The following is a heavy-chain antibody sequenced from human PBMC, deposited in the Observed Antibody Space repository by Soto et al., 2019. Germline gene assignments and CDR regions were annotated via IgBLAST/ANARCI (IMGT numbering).Heavy chain of an antibody. CDR3: ARHVGFYYFDY. D-gene: IGHD1-26*01. Sequence: GSLRLSCAASGFTFSTYAMAWVRKAPGKGLEWIGSIYYSGSTYYNPSLKSRDTISVDTSKNQFSLKLSSVTTADTAVYYCARHVGFYYFDYWGQGTLVTVSS. J-gene: IGHJ4*02. CDR1: GFTFSTYA. CDR2: IYYSGST. V-gene: IGHV4-39*01.